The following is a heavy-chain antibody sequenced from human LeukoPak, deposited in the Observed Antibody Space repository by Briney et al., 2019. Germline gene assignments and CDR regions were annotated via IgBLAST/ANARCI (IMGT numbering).Heavy chain of an antibody. V-gene: IGHV4-39*01. CDR1: GGSISSSSYY. Sequence: SETLSPTCTVSGGSISSSSYYWGWIRQPPGKGLEWIGSIYYSGSTYYNPSLKSRVTISVDTSKNQFSLKLSSVTAADTAVYYCARLGDDYWGQGTLVTVSS. J-gene: IGHJ4*02. CDR3: ARLGDDY. CDR2: IYYSGST.